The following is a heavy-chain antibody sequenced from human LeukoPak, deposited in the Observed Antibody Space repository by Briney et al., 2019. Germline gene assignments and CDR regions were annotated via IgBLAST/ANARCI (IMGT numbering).Heavy chain of an antibody. J-gene: IGHJ3*02. CDR1: EFIFSNYW. D-gene: IGHD3-16*01. V-gene: IGHV3-7*01. Sequence: GGSLRLSCAGSEFIFSNYWMNWVRQAPGKGLEWVANIKQDGSEKYYVDSVKGRFTISRDNAKNSLYLQMNSLRAEDTAVYYCARVVLDAFDIWGQGTMVTVSS. CDR3: ARVVLDAFDI. CDR2: IKQDGSEK.